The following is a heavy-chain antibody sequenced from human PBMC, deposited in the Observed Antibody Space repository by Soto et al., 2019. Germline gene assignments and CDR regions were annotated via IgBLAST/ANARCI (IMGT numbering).Heavy chain of an antibody. Sequence: GESLKISCKGSGYSFTSYWISWVRQMPGKGLEWMGRIDPSDSYTNYSPSFQGHVTISADKSISTAYLQWSSLKASDTAMYYCARPASTSPFDYYYGMDVWGQGTTVTVSS. D-gene: IGHD2-2*01. CDR1: GYSFTSYW. CDR2: IDPSDSYT. V-gene: IGHV5-10-1*01. J-gene: IGHJ6*02. CDR3: ARPASTSPFDYYYGMDV.